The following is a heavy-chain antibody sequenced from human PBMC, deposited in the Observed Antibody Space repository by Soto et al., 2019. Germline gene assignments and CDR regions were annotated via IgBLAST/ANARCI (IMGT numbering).Heavy chain of an antibody. D-gene: IGHD2-8*01. V-gene: IGHV1-2*04. Sequence: ASVKVSCKASGYSFTDYHIHWVRQAPGQGLEWLGRINPKSGGTSTTQKFQGWVTMTTDTSISTASMELTRLTSDDTAIYYCARGDSTDCSNGVCSFFYNHDMDVWGQGTTVTVSS. J-gene: IGHJ6*02. CDR1: GYSFTDYH. CDR2: INPKSGGT. CDR3: ARGDSTDCSNGVCSFFYNHDMDV.